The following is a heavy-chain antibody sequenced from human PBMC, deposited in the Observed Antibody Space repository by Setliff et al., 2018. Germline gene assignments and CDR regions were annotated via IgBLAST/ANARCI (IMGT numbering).Heavy chain of an antibody. J-gene: IGHJ4*02. D-gene: IGHD6-13*01. CDR2: IYHSGST. V-gene: IGHV4-38-2*01. Sequence: KASETLSLTCAVSGYSISSGYYWGWIRQPPGKGLEWIGSIYHSGSTYYNPSLKSRVTISVDTSKNQFSLKLSSVTAADTAVYYCARGVAAAGPFDYWGQGTLVTVSS. CDR3: ARGVAAAGPFDY. CDR1: GYSISSGYY.